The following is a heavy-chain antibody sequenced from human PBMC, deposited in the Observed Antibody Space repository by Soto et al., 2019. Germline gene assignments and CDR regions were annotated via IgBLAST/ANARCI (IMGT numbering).Heavy chain of an antibody. V-gene: IGHV3-9*01. Sequence: DVQLVESGGGLVQPGRSLRLSCAASGFTFDDYAMHWVRQAPGKGLEWVSGISWNSGSIGYADSVKGRFTISRDNAKNSLYLQMNSLRAEDTALYYCAKEGWVGVAAPYFDIWGQGTMVTVSS. CDR3: AKEGWVGVAAPYFDI. D-gene: IGHD6-13*01. CDR2: ISWNSGSI. J-gene: IGHJ3*02. CDR1: GFTFDDYA.